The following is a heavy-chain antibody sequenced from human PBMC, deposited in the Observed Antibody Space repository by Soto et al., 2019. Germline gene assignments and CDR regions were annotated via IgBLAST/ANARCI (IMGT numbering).Heavy chain of an antibody. J-gene: IGHJ2*01. CDR2: IYYTGTT. Sequence: QVQLQESGPGLVKPSQTLSLTCTVSGGSINTGGFYWNWIRQHPGKGLEWIGYIYYTGTTYYTPSLRSRLTMTVDTSKNHFSLKLSSVTAADTAVYYCAREITGDWHFDLWGRGTLVTVSS. CDR3: AREITGDWHFDL. D-gene: IGHD7-27*01. V-gene: IGHV4-31*03. CDR1: GGSINTGGFY.